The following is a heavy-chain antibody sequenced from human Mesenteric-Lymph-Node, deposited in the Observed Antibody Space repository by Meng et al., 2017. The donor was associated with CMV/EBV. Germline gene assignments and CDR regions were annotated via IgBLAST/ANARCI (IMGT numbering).Heavy chain of an antibody. Sequence: GESLKISCAASGFTFSSYWMSWVRQAPGKGLEWVTNIKQDGNEKYYVDSVKGRFTISRDNAKNSLYLQMNSLRAEDTAVYYCARGSSTNCYIDYWGQGTLVTVSS. D-gene: IGHD2-2*02. V-gene: IGHV3-7*01. CDR2: IKQDGNEK. J-gene: IGHJ4*02. CDR3: ARGSSTNCYIDY. CDR1: GFTFSSYW.